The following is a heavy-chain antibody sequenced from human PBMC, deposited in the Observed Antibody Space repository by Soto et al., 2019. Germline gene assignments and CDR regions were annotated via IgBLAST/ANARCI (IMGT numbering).Heavy chain of an antibody. Sequence: SETLSLTCTVSGGSISSYYWSWIRQPPGKGLEWIGYIYYSGSTNYNPSLKSRVTISVDTSKNQFSLKLSSVTAADTAVYYCAIHQDDYGDWYAFNIGGQGTMVTVSS. CDR2: IYYSGST. CDR1: GGSISSYY. J-gene: IGHJ3*02. V-gene: IGHV4-59*08. D-gene: IGHD4-17*01. CDR3: AIHQDDYGDWYAFNI.